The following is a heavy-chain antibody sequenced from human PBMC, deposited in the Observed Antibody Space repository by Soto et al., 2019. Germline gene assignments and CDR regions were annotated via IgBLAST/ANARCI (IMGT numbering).Heavy chain of an antibody. CDR1: GFTLSGYA. J-gene: IGHJ4*02. CDR2: ISGSGGST. V-gene: IGHV3-23*01. Sequence: PGGSLRLSCAASGFTLSGYAMDWVRQAPGKGLEWVSAISGSGGSTYYADSVKGRFTISRDNSKNTLYLQMNSLRAEDTAVYYCAKDFQAPGYWGQGTLVTVSS. CDR3: AKDFQAPGY.